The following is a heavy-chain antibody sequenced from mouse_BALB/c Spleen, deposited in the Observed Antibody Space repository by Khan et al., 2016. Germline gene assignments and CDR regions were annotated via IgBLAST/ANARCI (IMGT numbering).Heavy chain of an antibody. V-gene: IGHV10-3*03. CDR2: IRSKSNNYAT. Sequence: EVQLVESGGGLVQPKGSLKLSCAASGFTFNTYAMHWVCQAPGKGLEWVARIRSKSNNYATYYADSVKDRFTISRDDSQSMLYLQMNNLKTEDTAMYYYVREGNYGNYYAMDYWGQGTSVTVSS. D-gene: IGHD2-1*01. J-gene: IGHJ4*01. CDR1: GFTFNTYA. CDR3: VREGNYGNYYAMDY.